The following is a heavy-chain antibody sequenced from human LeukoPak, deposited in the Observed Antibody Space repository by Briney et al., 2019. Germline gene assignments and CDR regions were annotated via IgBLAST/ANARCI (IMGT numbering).Heavy chain of an antibody. CDR2: IYSGGST. D-gene: IGHD5-18*01. Sequence: GGSLRLSCAASEFSVGSNYMTWVRQAPGKGLEWVSLIYSGGSTYYADSVKGRFTISRDNSKNTLYLQMNSLRAEDTAVYYCARDAGEGTAMVYFDYWGQGTLVTVSS. CDR3: ARDAGEGTAMVYFDY. V-gene: IGHV3-66*01. CDR1: EFSVGSNY. J-gene: IGHJ4*02.